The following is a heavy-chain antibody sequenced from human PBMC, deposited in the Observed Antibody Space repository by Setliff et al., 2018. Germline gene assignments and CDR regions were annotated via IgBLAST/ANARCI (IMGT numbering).Heavy chain of an antibody. V-gene: IGHV4-4*08. CDR3: ARFCGTSNCQRAPPFDD. CDR2: ILTTGST. Sequence: SETLSLTCGVSGASISDSYWSWIRQPPGKGLEWIGHILTTGSTNYNPSLKSRIAISADTARDRFSLRLTSVTAADAAIYYCARFCGTSNCQRAPPFDDWGRGILGTGSS. D-gene: IGHD1-1*01. J-gene: IGHJ4*02. CDR1: GASISDSY.